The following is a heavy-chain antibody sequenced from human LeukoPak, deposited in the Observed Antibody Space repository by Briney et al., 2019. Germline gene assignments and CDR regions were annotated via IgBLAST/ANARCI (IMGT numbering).Heavy chain of an antibody. V-gene: IGHV1-69*06. CDR3: ASYQYSSGWYRSLDY. D-gene: IGHD6-19*01. CDR1: GYTFTGYY. CDR2: IIPIFGTA. J-gene: IGHJ4*02. Sequence: GASVKVSCKASGYTFTGYYMHWVRQAPGQGLEWMGGIIPIFGTANYAQKFQGRVTITADKSTSTAYMELSSLRSEDTAVYYCASYQYSSGWYRSLDYWGQGTLITVSS.